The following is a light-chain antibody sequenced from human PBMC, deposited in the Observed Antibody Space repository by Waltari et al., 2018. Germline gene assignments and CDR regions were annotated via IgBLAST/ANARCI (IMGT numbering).Light chain of an antibody. CDR1: LSNIDSKT. CDR3: AGWDDSLNGPV. Sequence: QSVLTQPPSASGTPGQRVTIPCSGSLSNIDSKTVNCYRQLPGTAPKLLIYGDNQRPSGVPDRFSGSKSGTSASLAISGLQSADEADYYCAGWDDSLNGPVFGGGTKLTVL. V-gene: IGLV1-44*01. J-gene: IGLJ3*02. CDR2: GDN.